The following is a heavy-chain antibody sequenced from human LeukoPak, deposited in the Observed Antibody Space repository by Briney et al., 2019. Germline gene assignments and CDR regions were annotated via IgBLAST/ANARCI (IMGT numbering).Heavy chain of an antibody. CDR1: GFTFSSYW. D-gene: IGHD5-24*01. CDR3: VTDYLQGEMATIRVNY. J-gene: IGHJ4*02. V-gene: IGHV3-15*01. Sequence: GGSLRLSCAASGFTFSSYWMSWVRQAPGRGLEWVGRIQSKADGGAADYAAPVKGKFTISRDDPKNTVYLQMNSLKTEDTAVYYCVTDYLQGEMATIRVNYWGQGTLVTVSS. CDR2: IQSKADGGAA.